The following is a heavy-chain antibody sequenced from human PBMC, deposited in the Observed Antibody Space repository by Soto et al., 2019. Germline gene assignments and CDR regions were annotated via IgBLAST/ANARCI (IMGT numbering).Heavy chain of an antibody. CDR2: INAGNGKT. Sequence: ASVKVSCKASGYTFTSYAMHWVRQAPGQRLEWMGWINAGNGKTKYSQKIKGRVTITKDTSASTEYMELSSLRSEDTAVYYCARWSYGFHWGQGTLVTVSS. CDR1: GYTFTSYA. CDR3: ARWSYGFH. V-gene: IGHV1-3*01. D-gene: IGHD1-26*01. J-gene: IGHJ4*02.